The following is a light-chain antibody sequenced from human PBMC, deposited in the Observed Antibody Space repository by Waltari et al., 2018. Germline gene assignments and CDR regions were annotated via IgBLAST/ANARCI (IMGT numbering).Light chain of an antibody. Sequence: SYELTQPPSVSVSPGQTARITCSGDALPKQYAYWYQQKPGQAPVLVIYTDSERPSGIPERFSGYSSGTTVTLTISGVQAEDEAGYYCQSADSSGTLVVFGGGTKLTVL. CDR3: QSADSSGTLVV. V-gene: IGLV3-25*03. CDR2: TDS. J-gene: IGLJ2*01. CDR1: ALPKQY.